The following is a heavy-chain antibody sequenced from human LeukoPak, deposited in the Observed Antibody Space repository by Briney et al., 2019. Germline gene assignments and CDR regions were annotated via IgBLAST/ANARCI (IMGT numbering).Heavy chain of an antibody. CDR1: GYSFTSYW. CDR3: ARGANYDILTGYYTY. CDR2: IYPGDSDT. J-gene: IGHJ4*02. V-gene: IGHV5-51*01. D-gene: IGHD3-9*01. Sequence: GESLKISCKGSGYSFTSYWIGWVRQMPGKGLEWMGIIYPGDSDTRYSPSFQGQVTISADKSISTAYLQWSSLKALDTAMYYCARGANYDILTGYYTYWGQGTLVTVSS.